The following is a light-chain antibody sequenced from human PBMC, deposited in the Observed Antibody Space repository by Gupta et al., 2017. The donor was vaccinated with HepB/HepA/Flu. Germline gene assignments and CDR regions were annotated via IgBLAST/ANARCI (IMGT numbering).Light chain of an antibody. CDR1: SLRSYY. J-gene: IGLJ2*01. Sequence: SSELTQDPAVSVALGQTVRITCQGDSLRSYYASWYQQKPGQAPVLVIYGKNNRPSGIPDRFSGSISGNTASITITGAQAEDEADYYCNSRDSSGNWVLGGGTKMTVL. CDR3: NSRDSSGNWV. CDR2: GKN. V-gene: IGLV3-19*01.